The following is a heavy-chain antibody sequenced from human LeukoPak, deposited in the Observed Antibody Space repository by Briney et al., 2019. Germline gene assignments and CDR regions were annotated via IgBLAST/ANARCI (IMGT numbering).Heavy chain of an antibody. CDR3: ARDPDYYDSSGLIAY. V-gene: IGHV3-30-3*01. Sequence: GGSLRLSCAASGFTFSSYAMHWVRQAPGKGLEWVAVISYEGSNKYYADSVKGRFTISRDNSKNTLYLQMNSLRAEDTAVYYCARDPDYYDSSGLIAYWGQGTLVTVSS. CDR1: GFTFSSYA. J-gene: IGHJ4*02. D-gene: IGHD3-22*01. CDR2: ISYEGSNK.